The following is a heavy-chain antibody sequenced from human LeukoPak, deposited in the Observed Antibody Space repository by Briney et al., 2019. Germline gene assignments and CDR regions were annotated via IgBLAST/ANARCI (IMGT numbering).Heavy chain of an antibody. CDR1: GFTFSDHY. CDR3: ARGARVTPPYYDFWSGYLWYFDY. CDR2: TRNKANSYTT. Sequence: PGGSLRLSCAASGFTFSDHYMDWVRQAPGKGLEWVGRTRNKANSYTTEYAASVKGRFTISRDDSKNSLYLQMNSLKTEDTAVYYCARGARVTPPYYDFWSGYLWYFDYWGQGTLVTVSS. J-gene: IGHJ4*02. D-gene: IGHD3-3*01. V-gene: IGHV3-72*01.